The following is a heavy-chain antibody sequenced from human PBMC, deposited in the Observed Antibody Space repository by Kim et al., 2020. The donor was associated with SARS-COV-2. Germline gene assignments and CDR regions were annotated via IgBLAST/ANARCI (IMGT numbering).Heavy chain of an antibody. CDR3: ARVGLGSGSGSFDTKPPHDYYGMDV. CDR1: GYTFTSYA. Sequence: ASVKVSCKASGYTFTSYAMHWVRQAPGQRLEWMGWINAGNGNTKYSQKFQGRVTITRDTSASTAYMELSSLRSEDTAVYYCARVGLGSGSGSFDTKPPHDYYGMDVWGQGTTVTVSS. CDR2: INAGNGNT. V-gene: IGHV1-3*01. J-gene: IGHJ6*02. D-gene: IGHD3-10*01.